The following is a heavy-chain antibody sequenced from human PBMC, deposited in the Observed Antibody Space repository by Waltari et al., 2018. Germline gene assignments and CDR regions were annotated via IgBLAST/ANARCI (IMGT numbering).Heavy chain of an antibody. Sequence: QVQLVQSGAEVKKPGASVKVSCKVSGYTLTELSMHWVRQAPGKGLEWMGGFDTEDGETIYAQKCQGRVTMTEDTSTDTAYMELSSLRSEDTAVYYCATDSSYCTNGVCYSGLWGQGTLVTVSS. CDR1: GYTLTELS. J-gene: IGHJ4*02. D-gene: IGHD2-8*01. CDR2: FDTEDGET. CDR3: ATDSSYCTNGVCYSGL. V-gene: IGHV1-24*01.